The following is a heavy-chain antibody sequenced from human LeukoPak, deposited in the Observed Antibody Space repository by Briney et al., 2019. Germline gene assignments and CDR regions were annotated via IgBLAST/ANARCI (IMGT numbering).Heavy chain of an antibody. Sequence: GGSLRLSCAASGFTFSSYVMSWVRQAPGKGLEWVSAISGSGGSTYSADSVKGRFTISRDNSKNTLYLQMNSLRAEDTAVYYCAKAQTNWGTPFDYWGQGTLVTVSS. V-gene: IGHV3-23*01. CDR3: AKAQTNWGTPFDY. J-gene: IGHJ4*02. D-gene: IGHD7-27*01. CDR1: GFTFSSYV. CDR2: ISGSGGST.